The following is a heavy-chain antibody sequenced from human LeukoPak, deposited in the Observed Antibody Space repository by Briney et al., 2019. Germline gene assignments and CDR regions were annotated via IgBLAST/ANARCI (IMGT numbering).Heavy chain of an antibody. CDR3: ARQDYGSGSHYRKYFDY. V-gene: IGHV5-10-1*01. CDR1: GYRLTRNW. CDR2: IDPSDSYT. D-gene: IGHD3-10*01. Sequence: GESLKISCKGSGYRLTRNWISWVRQMPGKGLEWMGRIDPSDSYTDYSPSFQGLVTISSDRSNSTAYLQWSSLKASDTAMYYCARQDYGSGSHYRKYFDYWGPGTLVTVSS. J-gene: IGHJ4*02.